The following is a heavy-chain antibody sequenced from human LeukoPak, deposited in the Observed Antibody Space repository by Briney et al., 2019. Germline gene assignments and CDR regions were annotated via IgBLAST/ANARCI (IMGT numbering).Heavy chain of an antibody. D-gene: IGHD5/OR15-5a*01. CDR1: GYTFTGNY. Sequence: ASVKVPCKASGYTFTGNYMHWVRQAPGQGLEWMGWINPKSGGTNYAQKFQGRVTMTRDTSISTAYMELSSLRSDDTAVYYCASRVSSSGFDPWGQGTLVTVSS. V-gene: IGHV1-2*02. CDR2: INPKSGGT. J-gene: IGHJ5*02. CDR3: ASRVSSSGFDP.